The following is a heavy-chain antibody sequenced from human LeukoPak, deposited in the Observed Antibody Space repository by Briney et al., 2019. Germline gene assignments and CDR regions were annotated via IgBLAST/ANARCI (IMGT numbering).Heavy chain of an antibody. V-gene: IGHV3-43*02. J-gene: IGHJ6*02. CDR3: AKSLPILYGDYVEVGMDV. D-gene: IGHD4-17*01. Sequence: GGSLRLSCAASGFTFDDYAMHWVRQAPGKGLEGVSLISGDGGSTYYADSVKGRFTISRDNSKNSLYLQMNSLRTEDTALYYCAKSLPILYGDYVEVGMDVWGQGTTVTVSS. CDR2: ISGDGGST. CDR1: GFTFDDYA.